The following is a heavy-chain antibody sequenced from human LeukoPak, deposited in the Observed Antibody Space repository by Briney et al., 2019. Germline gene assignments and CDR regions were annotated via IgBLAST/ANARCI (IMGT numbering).Heavy chain of an antibody. D-gene: IGHD6-19*01. V-gene: IGHV3-21*06. J-gene: IGHJ4*02. CDR1: GFTFRSYT. Sequence: MSGGSLRLSCSGSGFTFRSYTMTWVRQAQRKGLEWVSSIDGDGTLKYYADSLKGRFTISRDNANNSVYLQMNTLTADDSGLYFCARDYSSGWFGKGAYWGQGTRVLVSS. CDR3: ARDYSSGWFGKGAY. CDR2: IDGDGTLK.